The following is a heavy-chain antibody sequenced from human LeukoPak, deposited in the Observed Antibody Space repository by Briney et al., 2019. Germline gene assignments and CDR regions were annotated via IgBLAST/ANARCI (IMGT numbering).Heavy chain of an antibody. CDR1: GGSFSGYY. J-gene: IGHJ5*02. D-gene: IGHD6-13*01. V-gene: IGHV4-34*01. CDR3: ARGIAAADPLNWFDP. CDR2: INHSGST. Sequence: SETLSLTCAVYGGSFSGYYWSWIRQPPGKGLEWIGEINHSGSTNYNPSLKSRDTISVDTSKNQFSLKLSSVTAADTAVYYCARGIAAADPLNWFDPWGQGTLVTVSS.